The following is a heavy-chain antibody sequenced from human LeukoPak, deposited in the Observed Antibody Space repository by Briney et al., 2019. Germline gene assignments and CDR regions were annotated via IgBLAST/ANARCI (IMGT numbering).Heavy chain of an antibody. J-gene: IGHJ4*02. Sequence: GGSLRLSCAASGFTVSSKYMIWVRQPPGKGLEWVAVLYTGDSTYYADSVKGRFTISRDNSKNTLYLQMDSLRAEDTATYYCARDRVWTVLYWGQGTLVTVSS. V-gene: IGHV3-66*01. D-gene: IGHD6-13*01. CDR3: ARDRVWTVLY. CDR2: LYTGDST. CDR1: GFTVSSKY.